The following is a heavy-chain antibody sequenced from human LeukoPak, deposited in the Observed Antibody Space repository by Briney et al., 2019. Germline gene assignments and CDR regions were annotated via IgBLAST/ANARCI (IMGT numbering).Heavy chain of an antibody. CDR2: ISAYNGNT. J-gene: IGHJ4*02. CDR3: AREGDSAAIAVAGIDY. V-gene: IGHV1-18*01. CDR1: GYTFTSYG. D-gene: IGHD6-19*01. Sequence: APVKVSCKASGYTFTSYGISWVRQAPGQGLEWMGWISAYNGNTNYAQKLQGRVTMTTDTSTSTAYMELRSLRSDDTAMYYCAREGDSAAIAVAGIDYWGQGTLVTVSS.